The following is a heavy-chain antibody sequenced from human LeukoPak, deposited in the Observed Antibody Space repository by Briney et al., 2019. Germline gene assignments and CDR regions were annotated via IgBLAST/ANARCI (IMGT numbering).Heavy chain of an antibody. J-gene: IGHJ4*02. Sequence: PGGSLRLSCAASGFTFSSYAMSWVRQAPGKGLEWVSAISGSGGSTYYADSVKGRFTISRDNSKNTLYLQMNSLRAEDTAVYYCANALRKNSGGFDYWGQGTLVTVSS. CDR2: ISGSGGST. CDR3: ANALRKNSGGFDY. CDR1: GFTFSSYA. D-gene: IGHD3-10*01. V-gene: IGHV3-23*01.